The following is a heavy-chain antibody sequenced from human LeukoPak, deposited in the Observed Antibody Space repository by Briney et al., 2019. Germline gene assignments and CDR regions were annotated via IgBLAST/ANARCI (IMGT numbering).Heavy chain of an antibody. CDR3: ARDKGTRSLDH. V-gene: IGHV3-33*01. D-gene: IGHD1-14*01. CDR2: IWYDGSYK. J-gene: IGHJ4*02. CDR1: GLPFSTSG. Sequence: GGSLRLSCASSGLPFSTSGMHWVRQAPGKGLEWVADIWYDGSYKYYADSVQGRFIISRDNSINMVYLEMNSLRAEDTAVYYCARDKGTRSLDHWGQGTLVTVSS.